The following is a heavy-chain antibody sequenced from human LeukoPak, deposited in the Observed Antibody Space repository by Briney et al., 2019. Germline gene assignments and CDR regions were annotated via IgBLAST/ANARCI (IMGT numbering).Heavy chain of an antibody. CDR3: ARAYSNYYYYYYMDV. Sequence: GASVKVSCKASGYTFTGYYMHCVRQAPGQGLEWMGWINPNSGGTNYAQKFQGRVTMTRDTSISTAYMELSRLRSDDTAVYYCARAYSNYYYYYYMDVWGKGTTVTVSS. CDR1: GYTFTGYY. D-gene: IGHD4-11*01. V-gene: IGHV1-2*02. J-gene: IGHJ6*03. CDR2: INPNSGGT.